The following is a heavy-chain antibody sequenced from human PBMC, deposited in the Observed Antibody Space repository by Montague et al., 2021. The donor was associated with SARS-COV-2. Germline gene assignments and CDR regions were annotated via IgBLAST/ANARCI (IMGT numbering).Heavy chain of an antibody. Sequence: SLRLSLSASGFTFSNYAMNWVRQAPGKGLEWVSVIFGSGSSTYYSGSVRGRFTVSRDNSKNTLYLQMNNLRAEDTAVYYCAKDGATVRGLINWYFDLWGRGTLVTVSS. D-gene: IGHD3-10*01. V-gene: IGHV3-23*03. CDR1: GFTFSNYA. J-gene: IGHJ2*01. CDR3: AKDGATVRGLINWYFDL. CDR2: IFGSGSST.